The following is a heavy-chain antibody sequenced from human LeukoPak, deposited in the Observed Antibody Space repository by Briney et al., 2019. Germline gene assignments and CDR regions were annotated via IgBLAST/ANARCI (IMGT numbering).Heavy chain of an antibody. CDR1: GGTSSNYA. V-gene: IGHV1-69*05. D-gene: IGHD1-1*01. CDR3: ARDKQLDWAHYYYYYMDV. CDR2: IIPIFGTA. J-gene: IGHJ6*03. Sequence: SVKVSCKASGGTSSNYAISWVRQAPGQGLEWMGGIIPIFGTANYAQKFQGRVTMTRDTSISTAYMELSRLRSDDTAVYYCARDKQLDWAHYYYYYMDVWGKGTTVTVSS.